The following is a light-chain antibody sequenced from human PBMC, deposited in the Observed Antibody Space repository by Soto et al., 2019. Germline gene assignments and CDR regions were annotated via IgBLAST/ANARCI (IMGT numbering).Light chain of an antibody. CDR1: QSVSNNY. Sequence: EIVLTQSPGTLTLSPGEIATLSCRASQSVSNNYLAWYQQKPGQAPRLLIYGASNRATGIPDRFSGSGSGTDFTLTISRLEPEDFAVYYCQQYGSSPRTFGQGTRLEIK. V-gene: IGKV3-20*01. CDR3: QQYGSSPRT. CDR2: GAS. J-gene: IGKJ5*01.